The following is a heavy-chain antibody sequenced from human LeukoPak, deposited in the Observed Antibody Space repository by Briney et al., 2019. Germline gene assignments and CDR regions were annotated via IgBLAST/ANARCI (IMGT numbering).Heavy chain of an antibody. CDR3: ARGATYYDFWSGYPNYYYYYYMDV. CDR2: TNHSGST. CDR1: GGSFSGYY. D-gene: IGHD3-3*01. J-gene: IGHJ6*03. V-gene: IGHV4-34*01. Sequence: SETLSLTCAVYGGSFSGYYWSWIRQPPGKGLEWIGETNHSGSTNYNPSLKSRVTISVDTSKNQFSLKLSSVTAADTAVYYCARGATYYDFWSGYPNYYYYYYMDVWGKGTTVTVSS.